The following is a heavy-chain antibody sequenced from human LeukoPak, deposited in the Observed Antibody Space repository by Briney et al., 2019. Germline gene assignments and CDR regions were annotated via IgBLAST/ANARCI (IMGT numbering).Heavy chain of an antibody. V-gene: IGHV3-48*02. CDR3: ARDPHDFGGYTQFIYGMDV. CDR2: IDSSGGTH. CDR1: GFTFSSYS. J-gene: IGHJ6*02. Sequence: PGGSLRLSCAASGFTFSSYSMNWVRQAPGKGLEWVSYIDSSGGTHYYADSVKGRFTISRDNAQSSLSLQMNALRDEDTAVYYCARDPHDFGGYTQFIYGMDVWGQGTTVIVSS. D-gene: IGHD4-17*01.